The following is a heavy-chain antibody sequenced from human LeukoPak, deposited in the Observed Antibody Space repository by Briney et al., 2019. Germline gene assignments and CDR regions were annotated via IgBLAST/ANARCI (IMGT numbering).Heavy chain of an antibody. J-gene: IGHJ4*02. CDR1: GFSLSTSGMC. CDR3: ARTHKTGDRTLYYFDY. CDR2: IDWDDDK. V-gene: IGHV2-70*01. D-gene: IGHD7-27*01. Sequence: KSGPTLVNPTPTLTLTCTFSGFSLSTSGMCASWIRQPPGKALEWLALIDWDDDKYYSTSLKTRLTISKDTSKNQVVLTMTNMDPVDTATYYCARTHKTGDRTLYYFDYWGQGTLVTVSS.